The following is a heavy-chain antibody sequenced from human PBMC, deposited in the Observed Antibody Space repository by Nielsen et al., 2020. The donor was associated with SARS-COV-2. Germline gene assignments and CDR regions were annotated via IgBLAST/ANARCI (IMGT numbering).Heavy chain of an antibody. V-gene: IGHV4-31*03. Sequence: TLSLTCPVSGGSISSGGYYWSWIRHHPGKGLEWIGYIYFSGRTCYNPSLKSRVTISVDTSKNQFSLSLRFVTAADTAVYYCARESSGYDHYNYGMDVWGQGTTVTVSS. CDR3: ARESSGYDHYNYGMDV. CDR1: GGSISSGGYY. J-gene: IGHJ6*02. D-gene: IGHD5-12*01. CDR2: IYFSGRT.